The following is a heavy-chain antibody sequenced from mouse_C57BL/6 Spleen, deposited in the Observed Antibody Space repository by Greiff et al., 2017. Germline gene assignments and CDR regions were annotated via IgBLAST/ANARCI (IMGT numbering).Heavy chain of an antibody. J-gene: IGHJ2*01. CDR1: GFNIKDYY. CDR2: IDPEDGAT. D-gene: IGHD2-4*01. CDR3: AGADYDYDSFDY. V-gene: IGHV14-2*01. Sequence: EVQLQQSGAELVKPGASVKLSCTASGFNIKDYYMHWVKQRTEQGLEWIGRIDPEDGATKYAPKFQGKATITADTSSNTAYLQLSSLTSEDTAVYYCAGADYDYDSFDYWGQGTTLTVSS.